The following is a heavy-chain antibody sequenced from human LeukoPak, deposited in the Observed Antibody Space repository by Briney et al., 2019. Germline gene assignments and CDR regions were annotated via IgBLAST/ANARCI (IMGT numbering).Heavy chain of an antibody. CDR1: GFTFSSYS. CDR2: ISSSSSYI. D-gene: IGHD6-6*01. V-gene: IGHV3-21*01. J-gene: IGHJ6*02. CDR3: ARDKYSSSSGGGENYYGMDV. Sequence: PGGSLRLSCAASGFTFSSYSMNWVRQAPGKGLEWVSSISSSSSYIYYADSVKGRFTISRDNAKNSLYLQMNSLRAEDTAVYYCARDKYSSSSGGGENYYGMDVWGQGTTVTVSS.